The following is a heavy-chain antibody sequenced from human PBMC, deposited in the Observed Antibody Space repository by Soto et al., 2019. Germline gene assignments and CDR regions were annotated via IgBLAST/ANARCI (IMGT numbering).Heavy chain of an antibody. Sequence: QITLKESGPTLVKPTQTLTLTCTYSGFSLRTTGVGVGWIRQPPGKALEWLGIIYWDDNKRYSPSLKSRLTLTNDISKSQVVLTMTNRDPVDTATYYCAHTWGLPFDYWGQGTLVIVSS. V-gene: IGHV2-5*02. CDR1: GFSLRTTGVG. CDR2: IYWDDNK. J-gene: IGHJ4*02. D-gene: IGHD3-16*01. CDR3: AHTWGLPFDY.